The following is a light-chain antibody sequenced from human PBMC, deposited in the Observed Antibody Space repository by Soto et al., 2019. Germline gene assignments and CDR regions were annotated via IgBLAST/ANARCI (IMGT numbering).Light chain of an antibody. V-gene: IGKV3-15*01. CDR1: QSVSSN. J-gene: IGKJ1*01. CDR3: QQYNRYRRT. Sequence: EIVMTQSQHTLSQSIGERATXSCRASQSVSSNLAWYQEKPGYAPRLLIYGASTRATGIPARFSHSRSGTEFTLTISSLQSEHFAVYYCQQYNRYRRTFGQGPSV. CDR2: GAS.